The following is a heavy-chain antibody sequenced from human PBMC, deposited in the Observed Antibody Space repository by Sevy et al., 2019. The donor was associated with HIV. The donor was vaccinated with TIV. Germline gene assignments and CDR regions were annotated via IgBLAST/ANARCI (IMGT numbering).Heavy chain of an antibody. CDR2: IYDAGST. D-gene: IGHD6-19*01. V-gene: IGHV3-53*01. CDR1: GFTVSSVY. J-gene: IGHJ3*02. Sequence: GALRLSCAASGFTVSSVYMSWVRQAPGKGLEWVSLIYDAGSTYFADSVEGRFTISRDDSKNTLYLQMNSLRAEDTAVYFCARESGYSSSPGAFDIWGQGTMVTVSS. CDR3: ARESGYSSSPGAFDI.